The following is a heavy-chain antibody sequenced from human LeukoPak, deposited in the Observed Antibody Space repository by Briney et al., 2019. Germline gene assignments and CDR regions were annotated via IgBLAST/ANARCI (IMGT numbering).Heavy chain of an antibody. CDR2: IYTSGST. CDR3: TRVLWSGYFGHAFDI. D-gene: IGHD3-3*01. CDR1: GGSISSHY. Sequence: SETLSLTCTVSGGSISSHYWSWIRQPAGKGLEWIGRIYTSGSTNYNPSLKSRVTMSVDTSKNQFSLKLSSVTAADTAMYYCTRVLWSGYFGHAFDIWGQGTTVTVSS. J-gene: IGHJ3*02. V-gene: IGHV4-4*07.